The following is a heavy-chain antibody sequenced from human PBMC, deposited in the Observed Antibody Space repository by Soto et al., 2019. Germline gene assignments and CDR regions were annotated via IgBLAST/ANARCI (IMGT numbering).Heavy chain of an antibody. D-gene: IGHD3-9*01. CDR1: GFSLSTSGVG. J-gene: IGHJ4*02. CDR3: AHSLRCDILTGYPAYYFDS. CDR2: IYWDDDK. V-gene: IGHV2-5*02. Sequence: QITLKESGPTLVKPTQTLTLTCTFSGFSLSTSGVGVGWIRQPPGKALEWLALIYWDDDKRYSPSLKSRLTITKDTSKNQVVLTMTNMDPVDTATYYCAHSLRCDILTGYPAYYFDSWGQGTLVTVSS.